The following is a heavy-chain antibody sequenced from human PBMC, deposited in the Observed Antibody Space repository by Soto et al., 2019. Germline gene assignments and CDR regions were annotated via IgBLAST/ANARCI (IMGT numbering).Heavy chain of an antibody. J-gene: IGHJ6*02. CDR2: ISYDGFNK. V-gene: IGHV3-30*18. Sequence: QVQLAESGGGVVQPGTSLRLSCAASGFTFSAYGIHWVRQAPGKGLEWVAIISYDGFNKYYADSVKGRFTISRDNSKNTLYLQMNSLRSEDTAVYYCAKDTPIFGVSYTMDVWGQGTTVTVSS. CDR1: GFTFSAYG. CDR3: AKDTPIFGVSYTMDV. D-gene: IGHD3-3*01.